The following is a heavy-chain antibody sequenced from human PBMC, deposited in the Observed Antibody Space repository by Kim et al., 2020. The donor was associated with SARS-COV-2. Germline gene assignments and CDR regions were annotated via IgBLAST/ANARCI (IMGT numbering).Heavy chain of an antibody. D-gene: IGHD3-22*01. CDR2: IGGGVVRT. CDR3: AKGLYYYDNGGYLAEYFKH. V-gene: IGHV3-23*01. CDR1: GFIFSSYA. J-gene: IGHJ1*01. Sequence: GGSLRLSCATSGFIFSSYAMSWVRQAPGKGLEWVSSIGGGVVRTYYADSVKGRFTISRDTSTNTLYLQMNSLRVDDTAVYYCAKGLYYYDNGGYLAEYFKHWGQGALVTVSS.